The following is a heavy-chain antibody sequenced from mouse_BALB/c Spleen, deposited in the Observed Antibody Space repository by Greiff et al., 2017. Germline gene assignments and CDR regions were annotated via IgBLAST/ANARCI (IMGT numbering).Heavy chain of an antibody. CDR2: INPSTGYT. CDR3: ARGLANFDY. J-gene: IGHJ2*01. Sequence: QVQLQQSGAELAKPGASVKMSCKASGYTFTSYWMHWVKQRPGQGLEWIGYINPSTGYTEYNQKFKDKATLTADKSSSTAYMQLSSLTSEDAAVYYCARGLANFDYWGQGTTLTVSA. V-gene: IGHV1-7*01. D-gene: IGHD4-1*01. CDR1: GYTFTSYW.